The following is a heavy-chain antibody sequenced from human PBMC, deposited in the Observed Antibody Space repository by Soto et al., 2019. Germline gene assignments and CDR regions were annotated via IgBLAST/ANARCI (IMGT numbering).Heavy chain of an antibody. CDR3: AREGYCSGGSCYGWFDP. J-gene: IGHJ5*02. Sequence: QVLLQQSGPGLVKPSQTLSLTCAISGDSVSSNSAAWNWIRQSPSRGLEWLGRTYYRSKWYNDYAVSVKRRITINPDTSKNQFSLQLNSVTPEDTAVYYCAREGYCSGGSCYGWFDPWGQGTLVTVSS. CDR1: GDSVSSNSAA. D-gene: IGHD2-15*01. CDR2: TYYRSKWYN. V-gene: IGHV6-1*01.